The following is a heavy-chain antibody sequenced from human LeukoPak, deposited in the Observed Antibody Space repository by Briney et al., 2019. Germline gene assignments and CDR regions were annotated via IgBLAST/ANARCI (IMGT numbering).Heavy chain of an antibody. Sequence: SETLSLTCAVSGYSISSGIYYWGWIRQPPGEGLEWIGSVFYGGSTYYNPSLKSRVTISVDTSKNQFSLQLSFLTAADTAMYYCAAGFDYWGQGTLVTVSS. CDR1: GYSISSGIYY. J-gene: IGHJ4*02. CDR2: VFYGGST. V-gene: IGHV4-39*01. CDR3: AAGFDY.